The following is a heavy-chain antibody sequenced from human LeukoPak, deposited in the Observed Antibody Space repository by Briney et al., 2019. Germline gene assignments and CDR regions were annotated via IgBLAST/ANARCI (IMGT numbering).Heavy chain of an antibody. V-gene: IGHV3-15*01. J-gene: IGHJ5*02. CDR3: TTDRGQLGYCSSTSCYEEIFNWFDP. CDR1: GFTFSNAW. CDR2: IKSKTDGGTT. D-gene: IGHD2-2*01. Sequence: GGSLRLSCAASGFTFSNAWMSWVRQAPGKGLEWVGRIKSKTDGGTTDYAAPVKGRFTISRDDSKNTLYLQMNSLKTEDTAVYYCTTDRGQLGYCSSTSCYEEIFNWFDPWGQGTLVTVSS.